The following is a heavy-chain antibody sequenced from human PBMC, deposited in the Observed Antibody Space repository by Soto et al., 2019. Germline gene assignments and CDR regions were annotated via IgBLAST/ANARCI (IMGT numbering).Heavy chain of an antibody. V-gene: IGHV4-59*07. CDR3: ARGQLLHYQYGLDV. D-gene: IGHD3-10*01. J-gene: IGHJ6*02. CDR2: IYYGGST. CDR1: GVPLTTFY. Sequence: QVQLQESGPALVRPSDSLSLMCSVSGVPLTTFYWSWIRQAPGKGLEYIGYIYYGGSTHYNPALKRRVTISVDTANNEFSLKLRSVTAADTAAYYCARGQLLHYQYGLDVWGQGTTVIV.